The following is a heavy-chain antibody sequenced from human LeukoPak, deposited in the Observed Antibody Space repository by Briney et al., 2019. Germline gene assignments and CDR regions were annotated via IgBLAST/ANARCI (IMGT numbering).Heavy chain of an antibody. CDR2: INPNSGGT. CDR3: AGPRGYSYGFVDYYYMDV. J-gene: IGHJ6*03. V-gene: IGHV1-2*02. CDR1: GYTFTGYY. Sequence: GASVKVSCKASGYTFTGYYMHWVRQAPGQGLEWMGWINPNSGGTNYAQKFQGRVTMTRDTSISTAYMELSRLRSDDTAVYYCAGPRGYSYGFVDYYYMDVWGKGTTVTVSS. D-gene: IGHD5-18*01.